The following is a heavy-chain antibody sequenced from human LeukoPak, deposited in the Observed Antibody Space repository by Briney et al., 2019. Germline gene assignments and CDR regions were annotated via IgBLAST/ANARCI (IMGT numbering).Heavy chain of an antibody. CDR1: GYTFTSYG. V-gene: IGHV1-18*01. Sequence: GASVKVSCKASGYTFTSYGISWVRQAPGQGLEWMGWISAYNGNTNYAQKLQGRVTITRNTSISTAYMELSSLRSEDTAVYYCARGPIADVWGKGTTVTVSS. CDR2: ISAYNGNT. J-gene: IGHJ6*04. D-gene: IGHD3-22*01. CDR3: ARGPIADV.